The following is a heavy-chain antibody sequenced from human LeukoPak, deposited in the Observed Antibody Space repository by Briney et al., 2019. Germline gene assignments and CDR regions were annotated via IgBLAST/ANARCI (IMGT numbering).Heavy chain of an antibody. D-gene: IGHD3-3*01. CDR1: GYTFTSYY. CDR3: ARDFWYDFWSGYHENYYYYGMDV. J-gene: IGHJ6*02. CDR2: INPSGGST. Sequence: VASVKVSCKASGYTFTSYYMHWVRQAPGQGLEWMGIINPSGGSTSYAQKFQGRVTMTRDTPTSTVYMELSSLRSEDTAVYYCARDFWYDFWSGYHENYYYYGMDVWGQGTTVTVSS. V-gene: IGHV1-46*01.